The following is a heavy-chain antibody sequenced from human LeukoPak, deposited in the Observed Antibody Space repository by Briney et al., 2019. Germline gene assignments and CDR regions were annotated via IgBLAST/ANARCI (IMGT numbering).Heavy chain of an antibody. D-gene: IGHD6-19*01. CDR1: GFTFSSYW. CDR2: ISNSGDYI. V-gene: IGHV3-21*01. Sequence: GGSLRLSCAASGFTFSSYWMHWVRQAPGKGLEWVASISNSGDYISYADSLKGRFTISRDNAKNSLFLQMSSLRAEDTAVYYCAREMYAGWYFAFDIWGQGTMVTVSS. J-gene: IGHJ3*02. CDR3: AREMYAGWYFAFDI.